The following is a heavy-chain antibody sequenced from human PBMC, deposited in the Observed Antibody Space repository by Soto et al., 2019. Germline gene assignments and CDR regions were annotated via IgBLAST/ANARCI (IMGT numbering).Heavy chain of an antibody. Sequence: QVQLQESGPGLVKPSETLSLTCTVSGGSITNNYWTWIRQPPGKGLEWIGYIYYSGSTNYNPSLKSRATXXIXQXXNEFSLKLSSVPAADTAVYYCAGGYSSGWSDWFDPWGQGTLVTVSS. CDR2: IYYSGST. CDR3: AGGYSSGWSDWFDP. J-gene: IGHJ5*02. V-gene: IGHV4-59*01. D-gene: IGHD6-19*01. CDR1: GGSITNNY.